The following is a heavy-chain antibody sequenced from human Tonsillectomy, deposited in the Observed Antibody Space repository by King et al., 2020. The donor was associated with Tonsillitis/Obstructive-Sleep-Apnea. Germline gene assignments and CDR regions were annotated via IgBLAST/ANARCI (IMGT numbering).Heavy chain of an antibody. CDR1: GYTFTSYG. CDR2: ISAYNGNT. Sequence: QLVQSGAEVKKPGASVKVSCKASGYTFTSYGISWLRQAPGQRLEGMGWISAYNGNTNCAQKFQGRVTMTSDTSTSTAYLELRCLRSDDTAVYYCARSYCGGDCPGDAFDIWGQGTMVTVSS. CDR3: ARSYCGGDCPGDAFDI. V-gene: IGHV1-18*01. J-gene: IGHJ3*02. D-gene: IGHD2-21*01.